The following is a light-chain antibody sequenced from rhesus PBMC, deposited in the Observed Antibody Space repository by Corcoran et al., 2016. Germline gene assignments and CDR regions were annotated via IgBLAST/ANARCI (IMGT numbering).Light chain of an antibody. J-gene: IGKJ4*01. V-gene: IGKV2-73*01. Sequence: DIVMTQTPLSLPVTPGEPASISCRSSQSLLHSNGNTYLYWYRQKPGQPPWLLIYRVSNRFSGVPDRFSGSGSGTDFTLKLSRVEAEDVGVSSFMQALQHPLTFSGGAKVELE. CDR3: MQALQHPLT. CDR2: RVS. CDR1: QSLLHSNGNTY.